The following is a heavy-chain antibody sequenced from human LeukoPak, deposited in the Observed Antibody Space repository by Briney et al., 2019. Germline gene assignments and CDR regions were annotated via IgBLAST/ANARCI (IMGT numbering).Heavy chain of an antibody. CDR1: GYSISSGYY. CDR2: IYHSGST. J-gene: IGHJ4*02. CDR3: ARVDIVVVPAAILN. Sequence: SETLSLTCTVSGYSISSGYYWGCIRQPPGKGLEWIGSIYHSGSTYYDPSLKSRVTISVDTSKSQFSLKLSSVTAADTAVYYCARVDIVVVPAAILNWGQGTLVTVSS. V-gene: IGHV4-38-2*02. D-gene: IGHD2-2*01.